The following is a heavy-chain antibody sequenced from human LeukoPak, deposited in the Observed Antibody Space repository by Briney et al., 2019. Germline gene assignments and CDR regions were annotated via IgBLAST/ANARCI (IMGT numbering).Heavy chain of an antibody. CDR2: ISSSSSYI. CDR3: ASRVDRSSGWSHF. CDR1: GFTFSSYS. V-gene: IGHV3-21*04. Sequence: PGESLRLSCAASGFTFSSYSMNWVRQAPGKGLEWVSSISSSSSYIYYADSVKGRFTISRDNAKNSLYLQMNSLRAEDTAVYYCASRVDRSSGWSHFWGQGTLVTVSS. J-gene: IGHJ4*02. D-gene: IGHD6-19*01.